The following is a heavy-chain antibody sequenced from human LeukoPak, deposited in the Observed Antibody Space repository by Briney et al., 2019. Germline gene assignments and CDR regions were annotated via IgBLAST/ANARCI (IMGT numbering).Heavy chain of an antibody. D-gene: IGHD1-1*01. CDR2: INHSRRT. V-gene: IGHV4-34*01. Sequence: PSETLSLTCAVYGGSFSGYYWSWIRQPPGKGLEWIGEINHSRRTNYNASLKSRVTISVDMSKNEFSLKLSSVTAADTAVYYCATFLRVHDSPGYFDYWGQGTLVTVSS. J-gene: IGHJ4*02. CDR1: GGSFSGYY. CDR3: ATFLRVHDSPGYFDY.